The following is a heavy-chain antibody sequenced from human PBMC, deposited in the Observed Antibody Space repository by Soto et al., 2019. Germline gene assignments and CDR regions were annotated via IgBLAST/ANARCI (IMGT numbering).Heavy chain of an antibody. Sequence: GASVKVSCKASGGTFSSYTISWVRQAPGQGLERMGRIITILGIANYAQKFQGRVTITADKSTSTAYMELSSLRSEDTAVFYCARDQRTAMERYNWFDPWGQGTLVTVSS. CDR3: ARDQRTAMERYNWFDP. CDR1: GGTFSSYT. CDR2: IITILGIA. J-gene: IGHJ5*02. V-gene: IGHV1-69*04. D-gene: IGHD5-18*01.